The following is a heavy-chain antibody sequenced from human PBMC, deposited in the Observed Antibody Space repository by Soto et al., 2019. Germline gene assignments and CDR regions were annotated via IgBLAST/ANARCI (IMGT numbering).Heavy chain of an antibody. Sequence: QVQLVQSGAEVKKPGASVKVSCKASGYTFTSYAMHWVRQAPGQRLEWMGWINAGNGNTKYSQKFQGRVTITRDTAASTAYMGLSSLRCEDTAVYYCARGGLAAAVTHESSHYGMDVWGQGTTVTVSS. D-gene: IGHD6-13*01. CDR1: GYTFTSYA. J-gene: IGHJ6*02. CDR2: INAGNGNT. CDR3: ARGGLAAAVTHESSHYGMDV. V-gene: IGHV1-3*01.